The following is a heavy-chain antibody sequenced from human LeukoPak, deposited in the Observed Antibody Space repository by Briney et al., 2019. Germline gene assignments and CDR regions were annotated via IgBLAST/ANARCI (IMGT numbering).Heavy chain of an antibody. CDR3: ARGPYLEHDSGNFIDY. Sequence: PGGSLRLSCAASGFTFNGYVMRWVRQAPGKGLEWVSGISARSERTYYADSVKGRFTISRDNSRNTFFLQMNSLRVDDTAVYFCARGPYLEHDSGNFIDYWGQGVLVTVSS. J-gene: IGHJ4*02. CDR2: ISARSERT. V-gene: IGHV3-23*01. CDR1: GFTFNGYV. D-gene: IGHD1-26*01.